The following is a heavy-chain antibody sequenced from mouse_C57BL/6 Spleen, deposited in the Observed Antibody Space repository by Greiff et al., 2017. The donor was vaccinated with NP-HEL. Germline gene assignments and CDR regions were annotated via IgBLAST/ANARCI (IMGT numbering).Heavy chain of an antibody. Sequence: VQLQQSGAELARPGASVKLSCKASGYTFTSYGISWVKQRTGQGLEWIGEIYPRSGNTYYNEKFKGKATLTADKSSSTAYMGLRSLTSEDSAVYFCARRDDYGWYFDVWGTGTTVTVSS. CDR2: IYPRSGNT. D-gene: IGHD2-4*01. CDR3: ARRDDYGWYFDV. CDR1: GYTFTSYG. V-gene: IGHV1-81*01. J-gene: IGHJ1*03.